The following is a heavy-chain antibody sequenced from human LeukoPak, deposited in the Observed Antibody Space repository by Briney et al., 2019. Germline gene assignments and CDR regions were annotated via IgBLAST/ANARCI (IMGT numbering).Heavy chain of an antibody. V-gene: IGHV4-31*03. J-gene: IGHJ4*02. CDR3: ARTTVVAKYFDY. D-gene: IGHD4-23*01. CDR2: IYYSGST. CDR1: GGSIRSGSYY. Sequence: TLSLTCTVSGGSIRSGSYYWSWIRQHPGKGLEWIGYIYYSGSTYYNPSLKSRLTISVDTSKNQFSLKLSSVTAADTAVYYCARTTVVAKYFDYWGQGTLVTVSS.